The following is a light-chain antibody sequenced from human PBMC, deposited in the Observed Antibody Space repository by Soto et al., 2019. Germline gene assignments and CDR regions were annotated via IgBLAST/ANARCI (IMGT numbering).Light chain of an antibody. CDR1: QSVSSY. V-gene: IGKV3-11*01. CDR3: QQRSNWHPYT. J-gene: IGKJ2*01. Sequence: EIVLTQSPATLSLSPGERATLSCRASQSVSSYLAWYQQKPGQAPRLLIYDASNRSNGIPARFSGSGSGTDFTLTISSLEPEDFAVYYCQQRSNWHPYTFGQGTKLELK. CDR2: DAS.